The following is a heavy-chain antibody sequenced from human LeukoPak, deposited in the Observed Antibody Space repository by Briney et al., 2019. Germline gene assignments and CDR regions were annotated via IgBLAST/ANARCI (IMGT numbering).Heavy chain of an antibody. D-gene: IGHD3-16*01. J-gene: IGHJ5*02. V-gene: IGHV4-59*11. Sequence: PSETLSLTCTVSGGSISSHYWSWIRQPPGKGLEWIGYIFYSGRTNYNPSLKSRVTISIDTSRRQFSLKLSSVSAADTAVYYCARVWGGNWFDPWGQETLVTVSS. CDR2: IFYSGRT. CDR3: ARVWGGNWFDP. CDR1: GGSISSHY.